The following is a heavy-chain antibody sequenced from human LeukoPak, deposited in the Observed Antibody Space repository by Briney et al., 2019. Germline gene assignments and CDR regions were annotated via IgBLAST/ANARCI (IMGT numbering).Heavy chain of an antibody. CDR2: INWNGDST. J-gene: IGHJ4*02. CDR1: GFNFDEYG. Sequence: GGCLRLSCAASGFNFDEYGMIWVRQGLGKGLEWVSGINWNGDSTGYADSVTGRFTISRDNAKNSLYLQMNSLRAEDTALYFCARGGRGSWGQGTPVTVSS. CDR3: ARGGRGS. D-gene: IGHD5-12*01. V-gene: IGHV3-20*04.